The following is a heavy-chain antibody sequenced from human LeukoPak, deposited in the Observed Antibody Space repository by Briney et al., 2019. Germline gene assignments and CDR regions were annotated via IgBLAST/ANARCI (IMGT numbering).Heavy chain of an antibody. J-gene: IGHJ3*02. CDR1: GYTFTSYY. D-gene: IGHD3-22*01. V-gene: IGHV1-46*01. Sequence: ASVKVSCKASGYTFTSYYMHWVRQTPGQGLEWMGIINPSGGSTSYAQKFQGRVTMTRDTSTSTVYMELSSLRSEDTAVYYCARGPMIVVFITKGPPHVFNIWAKGKMATVSS. CDR3: ARGPMIVVFITKGPPHVFNI. CDR2: INPSGGST.